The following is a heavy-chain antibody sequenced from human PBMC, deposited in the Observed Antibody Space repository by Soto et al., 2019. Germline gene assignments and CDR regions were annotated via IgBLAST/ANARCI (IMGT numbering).Heavy chain of an antibody. J-gene: IGHJ4*02. CDR3: AKDLYYDSSGYFDY. CDR2: ISYDGSNK. V-gene: IGHV3-30*18. CDR1: GFTFSSYG. D-gene: IGHD3-22*01. Sequence: QVQLVESGGGVVQPGRSLRLSCAASGFTFSSYGMHWVRQAPGKGLEWVAVISYDGSNKYYADSVKGRFTISRDNSKNKLYLQMNSLRAEDTAVYYCAKDLYYDSSGYFDYWGQGTLVTVSS.